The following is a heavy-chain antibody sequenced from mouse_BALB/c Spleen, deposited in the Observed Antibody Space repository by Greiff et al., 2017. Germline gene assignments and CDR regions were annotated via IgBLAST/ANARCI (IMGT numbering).Heavy chain of an antibody. D-gene: IGHD1-2*01. CDR2: ISYSGST. CDR3: ARSELRLRGGFDY. Sequence: EVQLQQSGPGLVKPSQSLSLTCTVTGYSITSDYAWNWIRQFPGNKLEWMGYISYSGSTSYNPSLKSRISITRDTSKNQFFLQLNSVTTEDTATYYCARSELRLRGGFDYWGQGTTLTVSS. CDR1: GYSITSDYA. J-gene: IGHJ2*01. V-gene: IGHV3-2*02.